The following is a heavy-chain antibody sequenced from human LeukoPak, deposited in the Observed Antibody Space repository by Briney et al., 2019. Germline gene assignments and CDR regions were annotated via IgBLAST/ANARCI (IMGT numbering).Heavy chain of an antibody. V-gene: IGHV3-30*03. CDR1: GFTFSSYG. D-gene: IGHD2-21*01. J-gene: IGHJ4*02. CDR2: ISYDGSNK. CDR3: ARDRVNIVVVSASEY. Sequence: GGSLRLSCAASGFTFSSYGMHWVRQAPGKGLEWVAVISYDGSNKYYADSVKGRFTISRDNSKNTLYLQMNSLRAEDTAVYYCARDRVNIVVVSASEYWGQGTLVSVSS.